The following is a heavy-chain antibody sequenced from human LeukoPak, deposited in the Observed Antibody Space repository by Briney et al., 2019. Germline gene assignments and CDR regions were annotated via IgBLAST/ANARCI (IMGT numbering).Heavy chain of an antibody. Sequence: GGSLRLSCAASGFTLNNYAMTWVRQAPGKGLEWVSDISGSGGTTLYADSVKGRFTISRDNSKSTLYLQMNSLRAEDTAVYYCAKDQGIQLWLKYFQHWGQGTLVTVSS. V-gene: IGHV3-23*01. CDR2: ISGSGGTT. CDR3: AKDQGIQLWLKYFQH. D-gene: IGHD5-18*01. CDR1: GFTLNNYA. J-gene: IGHJ1*01.